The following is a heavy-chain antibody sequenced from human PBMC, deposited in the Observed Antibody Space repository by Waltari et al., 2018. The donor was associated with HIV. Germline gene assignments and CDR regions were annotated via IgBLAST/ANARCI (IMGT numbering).Heavy chain of an antibody. CDR1: GGSISSSSYY. V-gene: IGHV4-39*07. CDR3: ARDRVIRQLVVNWFDP. CDR2: IYYSGST. J-gene: IGHJ5*02. D-gene: IGHD6-6*01. Sequence: QLQLQESGPGLVKPSETLSLTCTVSGGSISSSSYYWGWIRQPPGKGLEWIGSIYYSGSTYYNPSLKSRVTISVDTSKNQFSLKLSSVTAADTAVYYCARDRVIRQLVVNWFDPWGQGTLVTVSS.